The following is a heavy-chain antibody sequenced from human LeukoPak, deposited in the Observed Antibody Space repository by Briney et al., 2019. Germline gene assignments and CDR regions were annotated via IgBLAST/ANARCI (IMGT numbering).Heavy chain of an antibody. CDR2: ISSRSSTI. D-gene: IGHD2-2*01. CDR1: GFTFSSYN. Sequence: GGSLRLSCAASGFTFSSYNMHWVRQASGKGLEWVSYISSRSSTIYYADSVKGRFTISRDNAKNSLYMQMNSLRDEDTAVYYCARGRGGVVPAAPYYFDYWGQGTLVTVSS. V-gene: IGHV3-48*02. J-gene: IGHJ4*02. CDR3: ARGRGGVVPAAPYYFDY.